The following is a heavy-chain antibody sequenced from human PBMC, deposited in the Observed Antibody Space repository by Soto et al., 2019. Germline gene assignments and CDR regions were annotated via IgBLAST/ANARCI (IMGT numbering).Heavy chain of an antibody. CDR3: AGRRRGDTAMASRYYYYYYGMDV. D-gene: IGHD5-18*01. V-gene: IGHV1-69*13. J-gene: IGHJ6*02. CDR2: IIPIFGTA. CDR1: GYTFTSYG. Sequence: ASVKVSCKASGYTFTSYGISWVRQAPGQGLEWMGGIIPIFGTANYAQKFQGRVTITADESTSTAYMELSSLRSEDTAVYYCAGRRRGDTAMASRYYYYYYGMDVWGQGTTVTVSS.